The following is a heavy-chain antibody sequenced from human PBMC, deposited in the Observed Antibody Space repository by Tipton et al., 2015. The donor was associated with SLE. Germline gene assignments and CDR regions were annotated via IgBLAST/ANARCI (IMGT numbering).Heavy chain of an antibody. CDR3: AKDNYGDGHDGMDV. CDR1: GFTFSTYA. CDR2: ISYDGNNK. V-gene: IGHV3-30*04. J-gene: IGHJ6*02. Sequence: SLRLSCAASGFTFSTYAMHWVRQAPGKGLEWVAVISYDGNNKYYADSVKGRFTISRDNSKNTLYLQMNSLRAEDTAVYYCAKDNYGDGHDGMDVWGRGTTVTVSS. D-gene: IGHD4-17*01.